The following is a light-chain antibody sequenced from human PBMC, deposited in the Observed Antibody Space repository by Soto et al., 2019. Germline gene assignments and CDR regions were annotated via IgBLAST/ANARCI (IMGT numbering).Light chain of an antibody. Sequence: QSVLTQPASVSGSPGQSITIACTGTSSDVGSYNLVSWYQQHPGKAPKFIIYEGNKRPSGVSNRFSGSKSGNTASLTISGLQAEDEADYYCCSYAGSSTLVFGGGTKLTVL. CDR1: SSDVGSYNL. CDR3: CSYAGSSTLV. CDR2: EGN. J-gene: IGLJ3*02. V-gene: IGLV2-23*01.